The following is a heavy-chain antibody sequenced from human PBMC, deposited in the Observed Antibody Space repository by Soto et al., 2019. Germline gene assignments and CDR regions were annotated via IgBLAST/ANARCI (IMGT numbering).Heavy chain of an antibody. J-gene: IGHJ4*02. V-gene: IGHV3-23*01. CDR3: AKASGDSWPYYFDS. D-gene: IGHD6-13*01. CDR1: GFSFRSYV. CDR2: MTGGGDDT. Sequence: EVQLLESGGGLVQPGGSLRLSCAASGFSFRSYVMAWIRQALGKGLEWVSAMTGGGDDTYYPASVKGRFTISRDNSENTLYLQMSSLRADDTAIYYCAKASGDSWPYYFDSWGQGTLVTVSS.